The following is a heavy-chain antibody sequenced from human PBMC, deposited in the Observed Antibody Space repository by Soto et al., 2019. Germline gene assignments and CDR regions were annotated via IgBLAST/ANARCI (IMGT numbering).Heavy chain of an antibody. CDR2: IIPIFGTA. CDR1: GCTFSSYA. Sequence: GASVKVSCKASGCTFSSYAISWVRQAPGQGLEWMGGIIPIFGTANYAQKLQGRVTITADESTSTAYMELKSLSSDDTAVYFCARDPSNTSGNRIWFEPWGQRTQVIVS. CDR3: ARDPSNTSGNRIWFEP. V-gene: IGHV1-69*13. D-gene: IGHD6-19*01. J-gene: IGHJ5*02.